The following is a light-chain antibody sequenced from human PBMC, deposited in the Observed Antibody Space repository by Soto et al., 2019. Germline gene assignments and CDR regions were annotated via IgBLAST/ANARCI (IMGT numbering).Light chain of an antibody. Sequence: EVVLTQSPATLSVSPGERVTLSCRASQSVGSNLAWFQQKPGQAPRLLMYAASTRPTSIAARFSGSGSGTDFTLTISSLQSEDFAVYYCQHYNYWPYTFGQGTKVDIK. J-gene: IGKJ2*01. CDR3: QHYNYWPYT. V-gene: IGKV3-15*01. CDR2: AAS. CDR1: QSVGSN.